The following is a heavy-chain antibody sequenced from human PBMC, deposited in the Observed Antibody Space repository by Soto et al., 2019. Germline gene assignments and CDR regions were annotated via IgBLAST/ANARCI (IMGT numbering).Heavy chain of an antibody. V-gene: IGHV3-30-3*01. D-gene: IGHD4-17*01. Sequence: QVQLVESGGGVVQPGRSLRLSCAASGFTFSSYAMHWVRQAPGKGLEWVAVISYDGSNKYYADSVKGRFTISRDNSKNPLYLQMNSLRAEDTAVYYCARGSTVTTKRYYYYGMDVWGQGTTVTVSS. CDR3: ARGSTVTTKRYYYYGMDV. CDR1: GFTFSSYA. CDR2: ISYDGSNK. J-gene: IGHJ6*02.